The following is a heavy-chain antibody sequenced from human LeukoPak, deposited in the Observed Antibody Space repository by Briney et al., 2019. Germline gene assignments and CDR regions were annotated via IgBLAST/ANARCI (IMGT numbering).Heavy chain of an antibody. D-gene: IGHD3-22*01. CDR3: ARDSSWSLVMY. V-gene: IGHV1-46*01. J-gene: IGHJ4*02. Sequence: EASVKVSCKASGYTFTSYYMHWVRQAPGQGLEWMGIINPSGSTSYAQKFQGRVTMTRDTSTSTVYMELSSLRSEDTAVYYCARDSSWSLVMYWGQGTLVTVSS. CDR1: GYTFTSYY. CDR2: INPSGST.